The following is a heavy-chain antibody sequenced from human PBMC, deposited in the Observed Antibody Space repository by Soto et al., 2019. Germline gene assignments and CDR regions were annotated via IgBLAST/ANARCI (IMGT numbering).Heavy chain of an antibody. Sequence: HVQLQESGPGLVKPSDTLSLTCAVSDSSVSRSYWWGWIHQPPGQGLQWVGYISYNGDTYANPSLKRRVSMSVDTSKNHFSLKLDSVTAIDTATYYCARIVAPGTQGWFDPLGQGTLVTVSS. CDR1: DSSVSRSYW. D-gene: IGHD1-1*01. J-gene: IGHJ5*02. CDR2: ISYNGDT. V-gene: IGHV4-28*01. CDR3: ARIVAPGTQGWFDP.